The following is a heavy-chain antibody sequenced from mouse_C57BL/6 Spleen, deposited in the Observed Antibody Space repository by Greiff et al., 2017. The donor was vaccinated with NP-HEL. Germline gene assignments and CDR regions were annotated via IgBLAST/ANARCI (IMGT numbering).Heavy chain of an antibody. CDR2: ICPGGGYT. V-gene: IGHV1-63*01. D-gene: IGHD3-1*01. J-gene: IGHJ4*01. Sequence: VQLQQSGAELVRPGTSLQMSCKASGYTFTNYWIGWAKQRPGHVLAWIGDICPGGGYTNYNEKFNGKAKLTADKPSSTGYMQFSSLTSEDSAIYYCARSGATDAMDYWGQGTSVTVSA. CDR1: GYTFTNYW. CDR3: ARSGATDAMDY.